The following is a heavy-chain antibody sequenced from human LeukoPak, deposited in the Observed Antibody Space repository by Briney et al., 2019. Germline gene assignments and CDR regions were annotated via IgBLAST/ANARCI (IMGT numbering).Heavy chain of an antibody. V-gene: IGHV3-74*01. Sequence: PGGSLRLSCASSGFTLSGYWMHWVRHAPGKGLVWVSRIKFDGTSTTYADSVKGRFSISRDNAKNTLYLQVNSLRGDDTAVYYCTRSDWFDPWGQGTLGIVSS. CDR3: TRSDWFDP. CDR1: GFTLSGYW. CDR2: IKFDGTST. J-gene: IGHJ5*02.